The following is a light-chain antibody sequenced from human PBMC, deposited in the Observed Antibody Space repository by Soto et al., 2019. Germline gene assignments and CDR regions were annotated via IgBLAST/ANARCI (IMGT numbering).Light chain of an antibody. J-gene: IGKJ2*01. CDR3: QQRSNWPPRYT. CDR2: DAS. V-gene: IGKV3-11*01. CDR1: QSVSGY. Sequence: EIVLTQSPATLSLSPGERATLSCRASQSVSGYLAWYQQKPGQAPRLLIYDASNRATGIPARFSGSGSGTDFTHTISSLEPEDFAVYYCQQRSNWPPRYTFGQGTKLEIK.